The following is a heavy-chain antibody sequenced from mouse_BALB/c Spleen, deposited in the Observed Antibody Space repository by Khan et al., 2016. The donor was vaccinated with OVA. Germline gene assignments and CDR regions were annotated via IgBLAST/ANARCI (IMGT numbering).Heavy chain of an antibody. V-gene: IGHV3-2*02. CDR3: ARSLYYSYGYALDC. Sequence: EVQLQESGPGLVKPSQSLSLTCNVTGYSITSDYAWNWIRQFPGNKLEWMGYISTTGGTSYNPSLKSRISITRDTSKNQFFLQLKSVTTEDTATKYCARSLYYSYGYALDCWGRGTSVTVSS. CDR1: GYSITSDYA. D-gene: IGHD2-14*01. J-gene: IGHJ4*01. CDR2: ISTTGGT.